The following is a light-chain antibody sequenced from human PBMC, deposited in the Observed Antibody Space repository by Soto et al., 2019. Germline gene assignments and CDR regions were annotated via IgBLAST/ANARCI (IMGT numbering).Light chain of an antibody. V-gene: IGKV3-20*01. Sequence: EIVLTQSPGTLSLSPRERATLSCRASPSVSSSYLAWYQQKPGQAPRLLIYGASSRATGIPDRFRGSGSGTDFTLTSSRLELEDFAVYYGQQYGSSPPWTVGKWTKVEIK. CDR3: QQYGSSPPWT. CDR1: PSVSSSY. CDR2: GAS. J-gene: IGKJ1*01.